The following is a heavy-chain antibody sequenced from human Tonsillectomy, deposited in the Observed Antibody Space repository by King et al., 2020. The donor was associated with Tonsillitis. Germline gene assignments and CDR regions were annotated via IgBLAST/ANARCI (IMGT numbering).Heavy chain of an antibody. CDR2: IYPSGST. D-gene: IGHD3-22*01. Sequence: QLQESGPGLVKPSQTLSLTCTVSGGSISSGSYYWNWIRQPAGKGLEWIGRIYPSGSTNYNPSLKSRVTMSVDTSKNQFSLNLSSVTAADTAVYYCARAAVETNYYDSSGYYPLMNQFDYWGQGTLVTVSS. CDR3: ARAAVETNYYDSSGYYPLMNQFDY. J-gene: IGHJ4*02. CDR1: GGSISSGSYY. V-gene: IGHV4-61*02.